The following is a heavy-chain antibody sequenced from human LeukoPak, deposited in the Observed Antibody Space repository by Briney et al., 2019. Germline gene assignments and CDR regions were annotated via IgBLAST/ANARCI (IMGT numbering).Heavy chain of an antibody. D-gene: IGHD5-24*01. CDR2: IIPIFGTA. CDR3: ARARDGYNYNDAFDI. V-gene: IGHV1-69*05. J-gene: IGHJ3*02. Sequence: SVKVSCKASGGTFSSYAISWVRPAPGQGLEWMGGIIPIFGTANYAQKFQGRVTITTDESTSTAYMELSSLRSEDTAVYYCARARDGYNYNDAFDIWGQGTMVTVSS. CDR1: GGTFSSYA.